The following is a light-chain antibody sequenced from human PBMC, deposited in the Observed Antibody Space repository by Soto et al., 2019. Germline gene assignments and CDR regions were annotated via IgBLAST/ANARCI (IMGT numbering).Light chain of an antibody. J-gene: IGLJ1*01. V-gene: IGLV2-8*01. CDR3: CSYAGTYYV. Sequence: QSVLSQPPSAAGSPGQSVTISCTGTSSDVGGYKYVSWYQQHPGKAPKIIIYEINIRSSGVPDRFWGSKSGNTASLTIPGLQAEDEAEYYCCSYAGTYYVFGTGTKVTVL. CDR2: EIN. CDR1: SSDVGGYKY.